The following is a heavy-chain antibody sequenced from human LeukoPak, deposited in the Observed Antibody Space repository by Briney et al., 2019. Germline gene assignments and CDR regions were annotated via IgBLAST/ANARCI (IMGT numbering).Heavy chain of an antibody. CDR3: APEMVRGVHCFDP. CDR1: GGSFSGYY. D-gene: IGHD3-10*01. CDR2: INHRGGA. J-gene: IGHJ5*02. V-gene: IGHV4-34*01. Sequence: PSETLSLTCAVYGGSFSGYYWSWIRQPPGKGLEWIGEINHRGGAHYNPSLTSRVTISVDTSKNQFPLQLSSVTAADTAVYYCAPEMVRGVHCFDPWGQGTLVTVSS.